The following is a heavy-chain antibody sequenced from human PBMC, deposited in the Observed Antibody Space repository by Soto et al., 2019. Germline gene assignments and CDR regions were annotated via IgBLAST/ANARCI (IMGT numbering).Heavy chain of an antibody. CDR3: ARDQGGYDILTGYFYYYYGMDV. D-gene: IGHD3-9*01. Sequence: GGSLRLSCAASGFTFSSYGMHWVRQAPGKGLEWVAVIWYDGSNKYYADSVKGRFTISRDNSKNTLYLQMNSPRAEDTAVYYCARDQGGYDILTGYFYYYYGMDVWGQGTTVTVSS. V-gene: IGHV3-33*01. CDR2: IWYDGSNK. J-gene: IGHJ6*02. CDR1: GFTFSSYG.